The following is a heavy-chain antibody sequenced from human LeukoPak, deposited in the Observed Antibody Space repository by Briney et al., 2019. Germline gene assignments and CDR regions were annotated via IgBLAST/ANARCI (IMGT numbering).Heavy chain of an antibody. V-gene: IGHV4-59*01. CDR1: GGSFSGYY. CDR3: ARAPRKGSSSWYFDY. Sequence: PSETLSLTCAVYGGSFSGYYWSWIRQPPGKGLEWIGYIYYSGSTNYNPSLKSRVTISVDTSKNQFSLKLNSVTAADTAVYYCARAPRKGSSSWYFDYWGQGTLVTVSS. CDR2: IYYSGST. D-gene: IGHD6-6*01. J-gene: IGHJ4*02.